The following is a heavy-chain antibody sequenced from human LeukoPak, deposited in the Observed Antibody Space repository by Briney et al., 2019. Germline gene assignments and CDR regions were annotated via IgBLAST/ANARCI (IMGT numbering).Heavy chain of an antibody. CDR1: GFTFSSYE. Sequence: PGGSLRLSCAASGFTFSSYEMNWVRQAPGKGLEWVSYISSGGSTIYYADSVKGRFTISRDNAKNSLYLQMNSLRAEDTAVYYCARDSTITWTSFDYWGQGTLVTVSS. D-gene: IGHD5-12*01. CDR3: ARDSTITWTSFDY. CDR2: ISSGGSTI. J-gene: IGHJ4*02. V-gene: IGHV3-48*03.